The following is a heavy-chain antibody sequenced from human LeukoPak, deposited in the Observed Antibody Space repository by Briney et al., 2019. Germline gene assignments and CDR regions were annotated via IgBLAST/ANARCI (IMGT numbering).Heavy chain of an antibody. Sequence: SVKVSCKASGGTFSSYAISWVRQAPGQGLEWMGGIIPIFGTANYAQKFQGRVTITADKSTSTAYMELSSLRSEDTAVYYCSRGVTVTSVTGWGQGTLVTVSS. CDR3: SRGVTVTSVTG. CDR1: GGTFSSYA. V-gene: IGHV1-69*06. D-gene: IGHD4-11*01. CDR2: IIPIFGTA. J-gene: IGHJ4*02.